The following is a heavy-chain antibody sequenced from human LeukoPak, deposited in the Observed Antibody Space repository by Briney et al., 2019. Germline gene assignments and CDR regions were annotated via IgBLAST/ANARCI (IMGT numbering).Heavy chain of an antibody. CDR2: IGNYNGNT. CDR1: GYTFTSYG. V-gene: IGHV1-18*01. Sequence: ASVKVSCKASGYTFTSYGISWVRQAPGQGLEWMGWIGNYNGNTNYAQKFQGRLTMTTDTSTSTAYMELRSLRSDDTAVCYCARDPSNWYGDYWGQGTLVTVSS. CDR3: ARDPSNWYGDY. J-gene: IGHJ4*02. D-gene: IGHD4-11*01.